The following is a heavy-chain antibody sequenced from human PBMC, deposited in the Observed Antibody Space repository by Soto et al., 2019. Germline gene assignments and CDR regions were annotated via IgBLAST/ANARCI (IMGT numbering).Heavy chain of an antibody. CDR1: GGSISSYY. D-gene: IGHD7-27*01. CDR3: AKVHNLGRVRDYFDY. V-gene: IGHV4-4*07. Sequence: QVQLQESGPGLVKPSETLSLTCTVSGGSISSYYWSWIRQPAGKGLEWIGRIYTSGSTNYNPSLKSRVTMSVDTSKNQFSLKLSSVTAADTAVYYCAKVHNLGRVRDYFDYWGQSTLVTVSS. J-gene: IGHJ4*02. CDR2: IYTSGST.